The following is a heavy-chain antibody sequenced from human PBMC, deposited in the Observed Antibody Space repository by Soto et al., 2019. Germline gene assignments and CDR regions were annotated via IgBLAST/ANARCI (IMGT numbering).Heavy chain of an antibody. CDR2: ISGSSSYI. CDR1: GFTFSRYS. CDR3: ARSYDILTGYSGFDY. D-gene: IGHD3-9*01. Sequence: EVQLVESGGGLVKPGGSLRLSCAASGFTFSRYSMNWVRQAPGKGLEWVSSISGSSSYICYADSVKGRFTISRDNAKNSLYLQMNSLRAEDTAVYYCARSYDILTGYSGFDYWGQGTLVTVSS. V-gene: IGHV3-21*01. J-gene: IGHJ4*02.